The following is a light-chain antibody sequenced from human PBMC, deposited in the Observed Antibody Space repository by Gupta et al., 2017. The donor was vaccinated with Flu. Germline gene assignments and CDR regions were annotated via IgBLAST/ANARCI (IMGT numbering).Light chain of an antibody. Sequence: DIRMTQSPSTVSASIGDTVTISCRASQNIDDWLAWYQQKPGQAPKLLVYKASTLENGVLPRFTGGGSGTRFTLTINSLQSDDFGTYFCQQYYSYRTFGQGTKVEIK. J-gene: IGKJ1*01. CDR3: QQYYSYRT. V-gene: IGKV1-5*03. CDR1: QNIDDW. CDR2: KAS.